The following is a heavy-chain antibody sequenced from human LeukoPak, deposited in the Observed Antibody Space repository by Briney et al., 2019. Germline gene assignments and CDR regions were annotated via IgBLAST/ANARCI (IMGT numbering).Heavy chain of an antibody. V-gene: IGHV4-39*07. CDR1: GGSISSSGYY. J-gene: IGHJ4*02. D-gene: IGHD5-12*01. CDR3: ARESPGGYDDDY. CDR2: IYYSGST. Sequence: SETLSLTCTVSGGSISSSGYYWGWIRQPPGKGLEWIASIYYSGSTYYNPSLKSRVTISVDTSKNQLSLKLSSVTAADTAVYYCARESPGGYDDDYWGQGTLVTVSS.